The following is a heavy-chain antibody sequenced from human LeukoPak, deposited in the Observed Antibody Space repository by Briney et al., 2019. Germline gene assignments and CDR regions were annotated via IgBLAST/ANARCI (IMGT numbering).Heavy chain of an antibody. CDR1: GGSISSYY. Sequence: SETLSLTCTVSGGSISSYYWSWIRQPPGKGLEWIGYIYYSGSTNYNPSLKSRVTISVDTSKNQFSLKPSSVTAADTAVYYCARDGKVVGAKSLSNWFDPWGQGTLVTVSS. CDR2: IYYSGST. J-gene: IGHJ5*02. D-gene: IGHD1-26*01. V-gene: IGHV4-59*01. CDR3: ARDGKVVGAKSLSNWFDP.